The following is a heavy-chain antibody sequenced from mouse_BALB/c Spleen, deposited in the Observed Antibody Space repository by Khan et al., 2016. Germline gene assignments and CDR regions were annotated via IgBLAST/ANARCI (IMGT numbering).Heavy chain of an antibody. Sequence: EVELVESGGGLVQPGGSLRLSCATSGFTFTDYYMSWVRQPPGKALEWLGFIRNKANGYTTEYSASVKGRFTISRDTSQTILYLQMHTLRAEDSATYYCARDSWDAYWGQGTLVTVSA. CDR3: ARDSWDAY. CDR2: IRNKANGYTT. D-gene: IGHD4-1*01. CDR1: GFTFTDYY. V-gene: IGHV7-3*02. J-gene: IGHJ3*01.